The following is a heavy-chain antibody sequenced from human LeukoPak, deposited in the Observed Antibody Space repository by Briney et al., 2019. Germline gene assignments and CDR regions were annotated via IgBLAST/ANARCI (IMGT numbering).Heavy chain of an antibody. Sequence: ASVKVSCKATGYTFTGYYMHWVRQAPGQGLEWIGSINPNSGGTNYAQMFQGRVSMTRDTSISTAYMDLSRLTSDDTAFYYCARGGTIPVAGIRPGNDYWGQGTLVSVSS. V-gene: IGHV1-2*02. J-gene: IGHJ4*02. D-gene: IGHD6-19*01. CDR1: GYTFTGYY. CDR3: ARGGTIPVAGIRPGNDY. CDR2: INPNSGGT.